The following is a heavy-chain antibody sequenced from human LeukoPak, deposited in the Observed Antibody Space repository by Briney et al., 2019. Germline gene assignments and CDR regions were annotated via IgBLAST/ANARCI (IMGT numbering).Heavy chain of an antibody. CDR2: MNPNSGNT. Sequence: ASVKVSCKASGYTFTSYDINWARQATGQGLEWMGWMNPNSGNTGYAQKFQGRVTMTRNTSISTAYMELSSPRSEDTAVYYCAREIAAAGTNWFDPWGQGTLVTVSS. D-gene: IGHD6-13*01. V-gene: IGHV1-8*01. CDR1: GYTFTSYD. J-gene: IGHJ5*02. CDR3: AREIAAAGTNWFDP.